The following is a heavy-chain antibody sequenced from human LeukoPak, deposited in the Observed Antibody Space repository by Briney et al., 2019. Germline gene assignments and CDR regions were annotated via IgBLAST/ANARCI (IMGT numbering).Heavy chain of an antibody. CDR3: ARDLWGGAANMDV. V-gene: IGHV3-30*04. CDR1: GFTFSSYA. J-gene: IGHJ6*03. D-gene: IGHD2/OR15-2a*01. Sequence: GGSLRLSCAASGFTFSSYAMHWVRQAPGKGLEWVAVISYDGSNKYYADSVKGRFTISRDNSKNTLYLQMNSLRAEDTAVYYCARDLWGGAANMDVWGKGTTVTVSS. CDR2: ISYDGSNK.